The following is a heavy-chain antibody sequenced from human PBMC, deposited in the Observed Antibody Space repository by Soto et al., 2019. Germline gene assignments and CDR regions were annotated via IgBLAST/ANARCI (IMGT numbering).Heavy chain of an antibody. CDR3: ANAPLFDY. V-gene: IGHV3-23*01. Sequence: GGSLRLSCAASGFTFSDYAMNWVRQAPGKGLEWVSTISGSGENTYYTHSVKGRFTISRDNSKNTLYLQMNSLRAEDTAKYYCANAPLFDYWGQGTLVTVSS. CDR2: ISGSGENT. CDR1: GFTFSDYA. J-gene: IGHJ4*02.